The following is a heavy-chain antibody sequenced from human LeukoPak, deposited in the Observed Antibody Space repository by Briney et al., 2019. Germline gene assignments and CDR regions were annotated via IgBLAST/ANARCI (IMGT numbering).Heavy chain of an antibody. D-gene: IGHD3-16*01. CDR2: INTDGTST. CDR1: GFTFTSYW. Sequence: SGGSLRLSCEVSGFTFTSYWFHWVRQAPGKGLVWVSRINTDGTSTSYADSVKGRFTIARDNAKNTLYLQMNSLRAEDTAIYYCAKDMTGLRDYWGQGTLATVPS. V-gene: IGHV3-74*01. J-gene: IGHJ4*02. CDR3: AKDMTGLRDY.